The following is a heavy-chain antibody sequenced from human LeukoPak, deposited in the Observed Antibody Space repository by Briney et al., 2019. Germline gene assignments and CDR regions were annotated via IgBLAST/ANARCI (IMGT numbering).Heavy chain of an antibody. CDR1: GFIFSKFD. CDR3: ARDRGYSNGWYDY. Sequence: GGSLRLSCAASGFIFSKFDMHWVRQVTGKGLEWVSGIGTAGDTYYAGSVKGRFTISRENAKNSLYLQMNSLTAGDTAVYYCARDRGYSNGWYDYWGQGTLVSVSS. CDR2: IGTAGDT. J-gene: IGHJ4*02. D-gene: IGHD6-13*01. V-gene: IGHV3-13*04.